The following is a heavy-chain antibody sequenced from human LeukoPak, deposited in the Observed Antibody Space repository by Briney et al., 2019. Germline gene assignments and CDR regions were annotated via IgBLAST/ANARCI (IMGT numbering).Heavy chain of an antibody. CDR3: AREEMATRAGFDY. CDR1: GYTFTSYA. Sequence: ASVKVSCKASGYTFTSYAMHWVRQAPGQRLEWMGWINAGNGNTKYSQEFQSRVTIARDTSASTAYMELSSLRSEDMAVYYCAREEMATRAGFDYWGQGTLVTVSS. V-gene: IGHV1-3*03. CDR2: INAGNGNT. J-gene: IGHJ4*02. D-gene: IGHD5-24*01.